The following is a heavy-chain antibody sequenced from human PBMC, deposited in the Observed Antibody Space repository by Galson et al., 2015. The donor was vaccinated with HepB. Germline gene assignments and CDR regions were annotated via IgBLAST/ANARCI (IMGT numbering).Heavy chain of an antibody. J-gene: IGHJ3*02. Sequence: SLRLSCAASGFAFSSYSMNWVRQAPGKGLEWVSYISSSSSTIYYADSVKGRFTISRDNAKNSLYLQMNSLRAEDTAVYYCARDERRYDFWSGYYPHDAFDIWGQGTMVTVSS. CDR3: ARDERRYDFWSGYYPHDAFDI. CDR1: GFAFSSYS. CDR2: ISSSSSTI. D-gene: IGHD3-3*01. V-gene: IGHV3-48*01.